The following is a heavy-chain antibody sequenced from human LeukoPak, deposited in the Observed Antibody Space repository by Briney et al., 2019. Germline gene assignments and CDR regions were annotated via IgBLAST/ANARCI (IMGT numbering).Heavy chain of an antibody. J-gene: IGHJ4*02. CDR1: GGTFSSYA. CDR3: ARSGSYTPHFDY. CDR2: INPSGGST. V-gene: IGHV1-46*01. D-gene: IGHD1-26*01. Sequence: ASVKVSCKASGGTFSSYAISWVRQAPGQGLEWMGIINPSGGSTSYAQKFQGRVTMTRDMSTSTVYMELSSLRSEDTAVYYCARSGSYTPHFDYWGQGTLVTVSS.